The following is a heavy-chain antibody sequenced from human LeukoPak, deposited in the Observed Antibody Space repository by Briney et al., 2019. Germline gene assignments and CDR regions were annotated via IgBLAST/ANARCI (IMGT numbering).Heavy chain of an antibody. D-gene: IGHD2-15*01. CDR1: GFTFKNYW. Sequence: PGGSLRLSCAVSGFTFKNYWMSWLRQTPGKGLEWVINIKPDGSEIYSVESVKGRFTISRDNAKDSLYLQMNSLRVEDTVIYYCARDLSGPSFYWGQGTLVTVSS. V-gene: IGHV3-7*01. J-gene: IGHJ4*02. CDR3: ARDLSGPSFY. CDR2: IKPDGSEI.